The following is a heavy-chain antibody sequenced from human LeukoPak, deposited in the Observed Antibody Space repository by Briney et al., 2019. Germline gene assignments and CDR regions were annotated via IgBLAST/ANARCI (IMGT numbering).Heavy chain of an antibody. CDR3: ARHSFYGSGPDY. CDR2: IYYSGST. CDR1: GGSISSYY. V-gene: IGHV4-59*08. D-gene: IGHD3-10*01. J-gene: IGHJ4*02. Sequence: PSETLSLTCTVPGGSISSYYWSWIRQPPGKGLEWIGYIYYSGSTNYNPSLKSRVTISVDTSKNQFSLKLSSVTAADTAVYYCARHSFYGSGPDYWGQGTLVTVSS.